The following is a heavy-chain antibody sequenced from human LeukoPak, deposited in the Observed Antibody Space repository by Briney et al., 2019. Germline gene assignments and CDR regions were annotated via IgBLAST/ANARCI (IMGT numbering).Heavy chain of an antibody. V-gene: IGHV3-30*03. Sequence: GGSLRLSCAASGFTFSSYAMHWVRQAPGKGLEWVAFISYDGSNKYYADSVKGRFTISRDNSKNSLYLQMNSLRAEDTAVYYCARDLAYWGRGTLVTVSS. CDR2: ISYDGSNK. J-gene: IGHJ4*02. CDR3: ARDLAY. CDR1: GFTFSSYA.